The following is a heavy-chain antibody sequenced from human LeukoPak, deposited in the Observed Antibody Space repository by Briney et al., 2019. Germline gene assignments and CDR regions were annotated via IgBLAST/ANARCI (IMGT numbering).Heavy chain of an antibody. V-gene: IGHV3-7*03. D-gene: IGHD3-3*01. CDR3: ARDQYDTWSRRGNYDS. CDR1: GFTFGKYW. Sequence: GGSLRLSCVASGFTFGKYWMSWVRQAPGKGLEWVANIKLDGSEKNYVDSVKGRFTISRDNTKNSLYLQMNSLRVEDTAVFYCARDQYDTWSRRGNYDSWGQGTLVIVSS. J-gene: IGHJ4*02. CDR2: IKLDGSEK.